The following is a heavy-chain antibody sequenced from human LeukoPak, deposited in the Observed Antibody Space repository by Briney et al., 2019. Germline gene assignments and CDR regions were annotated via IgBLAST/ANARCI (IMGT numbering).Heavy chain of an antibody. V-gene: IGHV3-7*01. Sequence: PGGSLRLSCAASGFTLTRYWMAWVRQAPGKGLEWVANIKQGGSEQYHVDSVRGRFTMSRENDRNSLYVHMDRLRAEDTAVYYCARVSRSGYYGEYWGQGTPVTVSS. J-gene: IGHJ4*02. D-gene: IGHD3-3*01. CDR2: IKQGGSEQ. CDR3: ARVSRSGYYGEY. CDR1: GFTLTRYW.